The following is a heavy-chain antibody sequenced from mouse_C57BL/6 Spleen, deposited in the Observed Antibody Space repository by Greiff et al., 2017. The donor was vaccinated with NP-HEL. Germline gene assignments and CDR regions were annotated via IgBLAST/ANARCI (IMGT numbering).Heavy chain of an antibody. V-gene: IGHV7-3*01. Sequence: EVKLVESGGGLVQPGGSLSLSCAASGFTFTDYYMSWVRQPPGKALEWLGFIRNKANGYTTEYSASVKGRFTISRDNSQSILYLQMNALRAEDSATYYCARENWAYFDCWGQGTTLTVSS. CDR3: ARENWAYFDC. CDR1: GFTFTDYY. J-gene: IGHJ2*01. D-gene: IGHD4-1*01. CDR2: IRNKANGYTT.